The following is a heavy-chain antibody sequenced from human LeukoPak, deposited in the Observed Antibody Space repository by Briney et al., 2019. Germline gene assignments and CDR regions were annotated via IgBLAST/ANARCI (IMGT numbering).Heavy chain of an antibody. CDR2: IKSKTDGGTT. V-gene: IGHV3-15*01. CDR3: TTMSYDILTGYLSYFDY. Sequence: GGSLRLSCAASGFTFSNAWMSWVRQAPGKGLEWVGRIKSKTDGGTTDYAAPVKGRFTISRGDSKNTLYLQMNSLKTEDTAVYYCTTMSYDILTGYLSYFDYWGQGTLVTVSS. J-gene: IGHJ4*02. D-gene: IGHD3-9*01. CDR1: GFTFSNAW.